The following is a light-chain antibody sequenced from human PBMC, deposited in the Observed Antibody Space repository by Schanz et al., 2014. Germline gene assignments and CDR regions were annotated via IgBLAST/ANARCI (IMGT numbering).Light chain of an antibody. CDR1: QSISSY. CDR3: QQSYMSPFT. J-gene: IGKJ3*01. V-gene: IGKV1-39*01. CDR2: AAS. Sequence: IQLTQSPSSLSASIGDRVTIPCRASQSISSYLNWYQQKPGKAPKLLIYAASSLQSGVPSRFSGSGSGTDFTLTISSLQPEDFATYYCQQSYMSPFTFGPGTKVDI.